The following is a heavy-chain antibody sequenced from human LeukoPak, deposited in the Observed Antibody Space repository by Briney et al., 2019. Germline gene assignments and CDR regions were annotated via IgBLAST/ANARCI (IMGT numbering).Heavy chain of an antibody. CDR3: AVEEYSRSPALDY. D-gene: IGHD6-6*01. CDR1: GFTFSSYG. Sequence: PGGSLRLSCAASGFTFSSYGIHWVRQAPGKGLEWVAFIRFDGTNTYYADSVRGRFTISRDNSRNTLSLQLNSLTTEDTALYYCAVEEYSRSPALDYWGQGILVTVSP. J-gene: IGHJ4*02. V-gene: IGHV3-30*02. CDR2: IRFDGTNT.